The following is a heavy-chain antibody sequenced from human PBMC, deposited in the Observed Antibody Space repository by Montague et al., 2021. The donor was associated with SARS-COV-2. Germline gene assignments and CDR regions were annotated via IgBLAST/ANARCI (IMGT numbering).Heavy chain of an antibody. V-gene: IGHV4-61*02. CDR1: GGSISSGSYY. CDR2: IYTTGRT. Sequence: SETLSLTCTVSGGSISSGSYYWSWIRQPAGKGLEWIGRIYTTGRTNYNPSLKSRVTISVDTSKNQFSLKLSSVTAADTAAHYCASERAYDYGSGTYPGGFDIWGQGTMVTVSS. D-gene: IGHD3-10*01. J-gene: IGHJ3*02. CDR3: ASERAYDYGSGTYPGGFDI.